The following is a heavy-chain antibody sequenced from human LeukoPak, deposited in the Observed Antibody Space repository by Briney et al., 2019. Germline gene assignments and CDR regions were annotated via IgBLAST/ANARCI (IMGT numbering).Heavy chain of an antibody. CDR1: GFTFSSYG. V-gene: IGHV3-23*01. J-gene: IGHJ4*02. CDR3: AKDNAYSSGWLYYFDY. Sequence: GGSLRLSCAGSGFTFSSYGMSWVRQAPGKGLEWVSAISGSGGSTYYADSVKGRFTISRDNSKNTLYLQMNSLRAEDTAVYYCAKDNAYSSGWLYYFDYWGQGTLVTVSS. D-gene: IGHD6-19*01. CDR2: ISGSGGST.